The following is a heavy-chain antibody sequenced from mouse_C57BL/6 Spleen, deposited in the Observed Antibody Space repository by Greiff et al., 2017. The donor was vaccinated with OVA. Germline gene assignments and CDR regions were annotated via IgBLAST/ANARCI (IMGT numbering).Heavy chain of an antibody. CDR3: ARSHYYGSTWYFDV. J-gene: IGHJ1*03. V-gene: IGHV1-81*01. D-gene: IGHD1-1*01. CDR2: IYPRSGNT. Sequence: VQLQQSGAELARPGASVKLSCKASGYTFTSYGISWVKQRTGQGLEWIGEIYPRSGNTYYNEKFKGKATLTADKSSSTAYMELRSLTSEDSAVYFCARSHYYGSTWYFDVWGTGPTVTVSS. CDR1: GYTFTSYG.